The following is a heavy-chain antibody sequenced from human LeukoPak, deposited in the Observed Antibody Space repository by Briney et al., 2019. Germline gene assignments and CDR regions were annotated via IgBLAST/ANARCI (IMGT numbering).Heavy chain of an antibody. CDR3: ARASSSLPLYYYYYYMDV. V-gene: IGHV4-38-2*02. CDR2: IYHSGST. J-gene: IGHJ6*03. Sequence: PSETLSLTCTVSGYSISSGYYWGWIRQPPGKGLEWIGSIYHSGSTYYNPSLKSRVTISVDTSKNQFSLKLSSVTAADTAVYYCARASSSLPLYYYYYYMDVWGKGTTVTVSS. D-gene: IGHD6-13*01. CDR1: GYSISSGYY.